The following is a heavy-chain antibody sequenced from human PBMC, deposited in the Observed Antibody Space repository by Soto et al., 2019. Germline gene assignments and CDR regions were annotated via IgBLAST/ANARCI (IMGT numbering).Heavy chain of an antibody. CDR1: GGSISSYY. CDR3: ARDAYSIGFDY. CDR2: IYYSGST. V-gene: IGHV4-59*01. J-gene: IGHJ4*02. D-gene: IGHD4-4*01. Sequence: SETLSLTCTVSGGSISSYYWSWIRQPPGKGLEWIGYIYYSGSTNYNPSLKSRVTISVDTSKNQFSLKLSSVTAADTAVYYCARDAYSIGFDYWGQGTLVTVSS.